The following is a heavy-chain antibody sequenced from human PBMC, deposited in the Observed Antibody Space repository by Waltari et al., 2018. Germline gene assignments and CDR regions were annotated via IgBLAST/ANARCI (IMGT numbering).Heavy chain of an antibody. J-gene: IGHJ4*02. CDR2: IKPDGSQT. CDR1: GFTLSNYW. Sequence: EVQLVESGGGLVQPGGSLRLSCVASGFTLSNYWMHWVRQAPGKGLEWVANIKPDGSQTDYVDSVKGRFAISRDNARNSLYLQMNSLRADDTAIYYCARDPARRADYWGQGTLVTGSS. V-gene: IGHV3-7*01. CDR3: ARDPARRADY.